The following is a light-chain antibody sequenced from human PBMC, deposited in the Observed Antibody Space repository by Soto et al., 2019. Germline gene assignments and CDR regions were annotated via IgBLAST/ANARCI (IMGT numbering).Light chain of an antibody. CDR1: TSDVGGYNY. V-gene: IGLV2-14*01. CDR2: EVS. CDR3: SSYRSTTTYV. Sequence: QSVLAQTASVSGSPGQSITISCTGTTSDVGGYNYVSWYQQHPGKAPKLMIYEVSNRPSGVSNRFSGSKSGNTASLTISGLQAEDEADYYCSSYRSTTTYVFGTGTKVTVL. J-gene: IGLJ1*01.